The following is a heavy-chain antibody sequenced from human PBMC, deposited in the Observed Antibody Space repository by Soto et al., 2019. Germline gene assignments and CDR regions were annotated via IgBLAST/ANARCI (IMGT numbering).Heavy chain of an antibody. Sequence: PGGSLRLSCAASGFTFSSYWMHWVRQAPGKGLVWVSRINSDGSSTSYADSVKGRFTISRDNAKNTLYLQMNSLRAEDTAVYYCAIPAGYSSSWYVPLPDYWGQGTLVTVSS. D-gene: IGHD6-13*01. CDR1: GFTFSSYW. V-gene: IGHV3-74*01. CDR3: AIPAGYSSSWYVPLPDY. J-gene: IGHJ4*02. CDR2: INSDGSST.